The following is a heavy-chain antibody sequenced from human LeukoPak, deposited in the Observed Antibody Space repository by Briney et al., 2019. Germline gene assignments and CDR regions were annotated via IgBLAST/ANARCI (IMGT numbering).Heavy chain of an antibody. D-gene: IGHD6-6*01. Sequence: GGSLRLSCAASGFTFSDYAMGWVRQAPGKGLEWVSSFSLTGGGTYYADSVRGRFTISRDNSKNTLYLQMNSLRAEDTAVYYCAKHIRIAARGAFDYWGQGTLVTVSS. CDR1: GFTFSDYA. V-gene: IGHV3-23*01. CDR2: FSLTGGGT. CDR3: AKHIRIAARGAFDY. J-gene: IGHJ4*02.